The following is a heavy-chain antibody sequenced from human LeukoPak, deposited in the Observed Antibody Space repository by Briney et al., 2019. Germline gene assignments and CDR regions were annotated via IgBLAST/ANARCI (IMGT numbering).Heavy chain of an antibody. D-gene: IGHD3-22*01. Sequence: GKSLRLSCAASGFTVSNYAIHWVRQAPGKGLEWVAHISHDGSNEHYADSVKGRFTISRDNSRDTVSLQTNSLRPEDTAVYYCARGDSFYSDTSDLPYAFDVWGPGTMVTVSS. CDR1: GFTVSNYA. CDR2: ISHDGSNE. V-gene: IGHV3-30*04. J-gene: IGHJ3*01. CDR3: ARGDSFYSDTSDLPYAFDV.